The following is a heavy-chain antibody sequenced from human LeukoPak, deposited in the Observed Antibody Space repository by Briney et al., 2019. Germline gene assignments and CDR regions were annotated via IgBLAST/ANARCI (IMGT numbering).Heavy chain of an antibody. Sequence: GGSLRLSCAASGFAVSSNYMSWVRQAPGKGLEWVSVIYSGGSTYYADSVKGRFTISRDNSKNTLYLQMNSLRAEDTAVYYCARGLYCSGGSCYYYYYGMDVWGQGTTVTVSS. J-gene: IGHJ6*02. CDR2: IYSGGST. CDR1: GFAVSSNY. CDR3: ARGLYCSGGSCYYYYYGMDV. V-gene: IGHV3-53*01. D-gene: IGHD2-15*01.